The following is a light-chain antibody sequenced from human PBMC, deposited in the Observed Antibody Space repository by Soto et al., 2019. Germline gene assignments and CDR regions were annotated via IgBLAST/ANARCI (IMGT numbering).Light chain of an antibody. J-gene: IGKJ4*01. CDR1: QSISSW. CDR3: QQANSFPLT. CDR2: AAS. V-gene: IGKV1-12*01. Sequence: GDRVTITCRASQSISSWLAWYQQKPGKAPELLIYAASTLQSGVPSRFSGSGSGTDFTLTISSLQPEDFATYYCQQANSFPLTFGGGTKVDIK.